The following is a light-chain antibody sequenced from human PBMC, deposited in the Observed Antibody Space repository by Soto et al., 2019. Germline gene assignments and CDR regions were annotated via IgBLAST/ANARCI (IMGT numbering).Light chain of an antibody. Sequence: LMTQSPATLSLSPGDRVSLSCRGSQSIYDKLAWYQQKPGQTPRLLIYDASTRATGISGSFSGSGSGTEFTPTISSLQSEDFAVYYCQQSSNWPPITCGQGTRLEIK. CDR2: DAS. J-gene: IGKJ5*01. CDR1: QSIYDK. CDR3: QQSSNWPPIT. V-gene: IGKV3-15*01.